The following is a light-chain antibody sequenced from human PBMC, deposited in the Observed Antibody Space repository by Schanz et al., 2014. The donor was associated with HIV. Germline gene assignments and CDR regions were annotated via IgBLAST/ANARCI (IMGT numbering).Light chain of an antibody. CDR1: QDIRAR. V-gene: IGKV1-5*03. CDR2: KAS. Sequence: DIQMTQSPSTLSASVGDRVTITCRASQDIRARLAWYQQKPGKAPNLLISKASALGGGVPARFSGRGSGTEFPLSISSLQHEDFETYYCLQYYNYPRTFGQGTRLDIK. J-gene: IGKJ2*01. CDR3: LQYYNYPRT.